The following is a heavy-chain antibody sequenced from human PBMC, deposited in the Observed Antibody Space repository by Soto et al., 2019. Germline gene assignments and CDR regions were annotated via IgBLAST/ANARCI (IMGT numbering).Heavy chain of an antibody. Sequence: ASVKVSCKASGYTFTGYYMHWVRQAPGQGLEWMGWINPNSGGTNYAQKFQGRVTMTRDTSISTAYMELSRLRSDDTAVYYCATLGGDGYNSNYYYGMDVWGQGTTVTVSS. V-gene: IGHV1-2*02. D-gene: IGHD3-16*01. J-gene: IGHJ6*02. CDR1: GYTFTGYY. CDR2: INPNSGGT. CDR3: ATLGGDGYNSNYYYGMDV.